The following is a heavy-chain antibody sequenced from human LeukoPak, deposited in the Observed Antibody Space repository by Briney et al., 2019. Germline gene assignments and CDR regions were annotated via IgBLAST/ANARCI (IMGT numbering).Heavy chain of an antibody. J-gene: IGHJ3*02. CDR1: GYTFTSYY. Sequence: ASVKVSCKASGYTFTSYYMHWVRQAPGQGLEWMGIINPSGGSTSYAQEFQGRVTITRDTSASTAYMELSSLRSEDMAVYYCARGLGYCSGGTCYIDAFDIWGQGTMVTVSS. V-gene: IGHV1-46*01. CDR3: ARGLGYCSGGTCYIDAFDI. CDR2: INPSGGST. D-gene: IGHD2-15*01.